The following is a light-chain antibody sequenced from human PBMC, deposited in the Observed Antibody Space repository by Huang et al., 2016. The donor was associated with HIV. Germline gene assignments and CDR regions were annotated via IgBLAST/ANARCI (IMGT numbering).Light chain of an antibody. Sequence: DIVMTQSPDSLAVSLCGRATINCKSSQSVLYNSNNKNYLAWYQQKPGQPPKLLIYWASTRESGVPDRFTGSGSGTDFTLTISSRQAEDVAVYYCQQYYNTLSYTFGQGTKLEIK. CDR1: QSVLYNSNNKNY. CDR3: QQYYNTLSYT. V-gene: IGKV4-1*01. J-gene: IGKJ2*01. CDR2: WAS.